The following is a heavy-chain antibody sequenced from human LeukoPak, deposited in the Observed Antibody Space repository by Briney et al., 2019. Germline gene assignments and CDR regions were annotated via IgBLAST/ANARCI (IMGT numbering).Heavy chain of an antibody. Sequence: ASVKVSCKASGGTFSSYTISWVRQAPGQGLEWMGRIIPILNITDYAQNFQGRVTLTADKSTSTAYMGLSTLRSEDTAVYYCAKDGVVVVATSVYYYYYGMDVWGQGTTVTVSS. CDR2: IIPILNIT. CDR3: AKDGVVVVATSVYYYYYGMDV. J-gene: IGHJ6*02. D-gene: IGHD2-2*01. CDR1: GGTFSSYT. V-gene: IGHV1-69*02.